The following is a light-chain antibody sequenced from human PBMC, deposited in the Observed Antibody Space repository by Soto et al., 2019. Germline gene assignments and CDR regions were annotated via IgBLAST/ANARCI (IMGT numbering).Light chain of an antibody. J-gene: IGKJ1*01. CDR3: QQYNSYSWT. V-gene: IGKV1-5*01. Sequence: VXQSXSXVSGSXXDRVTIDCRASQSISSWLAWYQQKPGKAPKLLIYDASSLESGVPSRFSGSGSGTEFTLTISSLQPDDFATYYCQQYNSYSWTFGQGTKVDIK. CDR2: DAS. CDR1: QSISSW.